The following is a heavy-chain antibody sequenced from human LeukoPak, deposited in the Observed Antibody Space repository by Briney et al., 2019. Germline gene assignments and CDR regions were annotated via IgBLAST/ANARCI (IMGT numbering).Heavy chain of an antibody. V-gene: IGHV4-30-2*01. J-gene: IGHJ6*03. CDR3: ARDLEYDFWSGAPSEYYYYMDV. D-gene: IGHD3-3*01. Sequence: SQTLSLTCTLSGGSINSGGYYWSWIRQPPGKGLEWIGYINHSGSTYYNPSLKTRVTISMDRLKNQFSLNLISVTAADTAVYYCARDLEYDFWSGAPSEYYYYMDVWGKGTTVTVSS. CDR1: GGSINSGGYY. CDR2: INHSGST.